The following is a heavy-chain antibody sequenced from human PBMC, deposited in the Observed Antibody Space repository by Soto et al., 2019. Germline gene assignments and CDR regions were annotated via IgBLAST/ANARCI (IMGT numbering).Heavy chain of an antibody. D-gene: IGHD2-15*01. Sequence: QVQLVESGGGVVQPGRSLRLSCAASGLTFSSYGMHWVRQAPGKGLEWVAVMSWDGSDEFYEETVKRRFTVSRDNSRNTLYLQMNSLSPEDTAVYYCAKEGCSGGICYGFDYGGQGTLVTVSS. J-gene: IGHJ4*02. V-gene: IGHV3-30*18. CDR3: AKEGCSGGICYGFDY. CDR2: MSWDGSDE. CDR1: GLTFSSYG.